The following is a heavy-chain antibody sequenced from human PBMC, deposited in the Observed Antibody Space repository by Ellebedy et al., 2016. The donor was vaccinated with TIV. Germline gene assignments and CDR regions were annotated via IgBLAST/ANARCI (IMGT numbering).Heavy chain of an antibody. Sequence: GGSLRLXXAASGFAFSDYAMYWVRQAPGKGLEWVAVISSDGSHKYYADSVKGRFTIARDNSENTLYVQMNSLRAEDTAVYYCARAKYGDSWYYYYGMDVWGQGTTVTVSS. CDR3: ARAKYGDSWYYYYGMDV. CDR2: ISSDGSHK. CDR1: GFAFSDYA. D-gene: IGHD4-17*01. J-gene: IGHJ6*02. V-gene: IGHV3-30-3*01.